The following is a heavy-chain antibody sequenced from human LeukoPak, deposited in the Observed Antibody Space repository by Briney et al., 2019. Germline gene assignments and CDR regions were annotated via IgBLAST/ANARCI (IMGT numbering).Heavy chain of an antibody. V-gene: IGHV4-59*01. CDR2: IYYSGST. CDR3: ARSEASGWYWFFDY. CDR1: GGSISSYY. J-gene: IGHJ4*02. D-gene: IGHD6-19*01. Sequence: SETLSLTCTVSGGSISSYYWSWIRQPPGKGLEWIGYIYYSGSTNYNPSLKSRVTISVDTSKNQFSLKLSSVTAADTAVYYCARSEASGWYWFFDYWGQGTLVTVSS.